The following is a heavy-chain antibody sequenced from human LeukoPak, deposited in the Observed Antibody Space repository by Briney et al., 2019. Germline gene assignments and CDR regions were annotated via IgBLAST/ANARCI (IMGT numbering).Heavy chain of an antibody. D-gene: IGHD3-22*01. J-gene: IGHJ4*02. CDR1: GFTSSSYS. CDR2: ISSSSSYI. Sequence: GGSLRLSCAASGFTSSSYSMNWVRQAPGKGLEWVSSISSSSSYIYYADSVKGRFTISRDNAKNSLYLQMNSLRAEDTAVYYCARNYYYDSSGYPYFDYWGQGTLVTVSS. CDR3: ARNYYYDSSGYPYFDY. V-gene: IGHV3-21*01.